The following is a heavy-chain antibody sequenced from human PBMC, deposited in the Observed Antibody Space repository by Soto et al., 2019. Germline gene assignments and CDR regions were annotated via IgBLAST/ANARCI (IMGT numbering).Heavy chain of an antibody. V-gene: IGHV4-39*01. Sequence: QLQLQESGPGLVKPSETLSLTCTVSGGSISSSSYYWGWIRQPPGKGLEWIGSIYYSGSTYYNPSLKIRVTISIDTSKNQFSVKLSSVTAAYTDVYYCARHFIVPAAVGSVANLSWFDPWGQGTMVTVSS. CDR3: ARHFIVPAAVGSVANLSWFDP. D-gene: IGHD2-2*01. CDR1: GGSISSSSYY. CDR2: IYYSGST. J-gene: IGHJ5*02.